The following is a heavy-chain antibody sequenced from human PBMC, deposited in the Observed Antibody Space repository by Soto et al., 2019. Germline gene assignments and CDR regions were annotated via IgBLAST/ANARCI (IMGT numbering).Heavy chain of an antibody. J-gene: IGHJ4*02. CDR3: ARGSDSSGYYSYFDY. Sequence: ASVKVSCTASGYTFASYGINWVLQAPVQGLEFMGWIIPYNGNTNYAQNLQGRVTMTTHTSTSTAYMELRSLRSDDTAVYYCARGSDSSGYYSYFDYWGQGTLVTVSS. V-gene: IGHV1-18*04. CDR1: GYTFASYG. D-gene: IGHD3-22*01. CDR2: IIPYNGNT.